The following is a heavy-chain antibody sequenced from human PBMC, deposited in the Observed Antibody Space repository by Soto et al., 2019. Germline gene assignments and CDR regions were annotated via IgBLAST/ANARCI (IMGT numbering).Heavy chain of an antibody. CDR3: AKGRSYYYYYGVDV. CDR1: GFTFSIYA. J-gene: IGHJ6*02. V-gene: IGHV3-23*01. Sequence: LRLSCAASGFTFSIYAMSWVRQAPGKGPEWVSVISGSGGSTYYADSVKGRFTISRDNSKSTLYLQMNSLRAEDTALYYCAKGRSYYYYYGVDVWGQGTTVTVSS. CDR2: ISGSGGST.